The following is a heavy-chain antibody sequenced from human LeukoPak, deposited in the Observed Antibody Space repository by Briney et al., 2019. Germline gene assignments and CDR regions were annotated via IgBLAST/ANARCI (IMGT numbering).Heavy chain of an antibody. Sequence: PSETLSLTCTVSGGSISSGDYYWSWIRQPPGKGLEWIGYIYYSGSTYYNPSLKSRVTISVDTSKHQFSLKLSSVTAADTAVYYCARGPVVVVADNWFDPWGQGTLVTVSS. V-gene: IGHV4-30-4*01. CDR3: ARGPVVVVADNWFDP. CDR1: GGSISSGDYY. CDR2: IYYSGST. J-gene: IGHJ5*02. D-gene: IGHD2-15*01.